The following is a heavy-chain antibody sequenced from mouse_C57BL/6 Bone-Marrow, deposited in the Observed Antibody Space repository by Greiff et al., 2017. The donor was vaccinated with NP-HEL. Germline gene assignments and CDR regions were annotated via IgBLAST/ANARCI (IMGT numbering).Heavy chain of an antibody. CDR2: IYPRSGNT. J-gene: IGHJ2*01. CDR1: GYTFTSYG. V-gene: IGHV1-81*01. Sequence: VKLQESGAELARPGASVKLSCKASGYTFTSYGISWVKQRTGQGLEWIGEIYPRSGNTYYNEKFQGKATLTADKSSSTAYMELRSLTSEDSAVYFGARRREWGNYEDYWGQGTTRTVSS. D-gene: IGHD2-1*01. CDR3: ARRREWGNYEDY.